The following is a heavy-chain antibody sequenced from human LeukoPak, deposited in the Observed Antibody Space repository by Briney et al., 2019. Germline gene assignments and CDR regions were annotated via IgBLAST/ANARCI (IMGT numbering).Heavy chain of an antibody. CDR2: INGGGNT. Sequence: GGSLRLSCAASGFTFSGYAMNWVRQAPGKGLEWVSSINGGGNTFYADSVKGRFAISRDNAKNSLYLQMNGLRAEDTAVYYCAKDLPRITMIVVEGYWGQGTLVTVSS. CDR3: AKDLPRITMIVVEGY. D-gene: IGHD3-22*01. CDR1: GFTFSGYA. J-gene: IGHJ4*02. V-gene: IGHV3-21*06.